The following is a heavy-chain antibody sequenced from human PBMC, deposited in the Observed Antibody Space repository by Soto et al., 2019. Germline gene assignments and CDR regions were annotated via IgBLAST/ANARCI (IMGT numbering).Heavy chain of an antibody. V-gene: IGHV4-31*03. Sequence: QVQLQESGPGLVKPSQTLSLTCTVSGGSISSGGYYWSWIRQHPGKGLEWMGYIYYSGSTYYNPSLKSRVTISVDTSKNQFSLKLSSVTAADTAVYYCARDFPYYDFWSGRAGGMDVWGQGTTVTVSS. D-gene: IGHD3-3*01. CDR2: IYYSGST. J-gene: IGHJ6*02. CDR1: GGSISSGGYY. CDR3: ARDFPYYDFWSGRAGGMDV.